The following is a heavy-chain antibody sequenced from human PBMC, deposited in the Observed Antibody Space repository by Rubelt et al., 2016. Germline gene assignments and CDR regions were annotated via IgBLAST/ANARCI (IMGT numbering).Heavy chain of an antibody. J-gene: IGHJ3*02. D-gene: IGHD1-1*01. Sequence: QVQLVQSGAEVKKPGASVKVSCKASGYTFTSYGISWVRQAPGQGLEWMGWISAYDGNTNYAQKLQGRVTKTTDTSTSTAYMELRSLRADDTAVYCCARDQLALYAFDIWGQGTMVTVSS. CDR3: ARDQLALYAFDI. CDR1: GYTFTSYG. V-gene: IGHV1-18*01. CDR2: ISAYDGNT.